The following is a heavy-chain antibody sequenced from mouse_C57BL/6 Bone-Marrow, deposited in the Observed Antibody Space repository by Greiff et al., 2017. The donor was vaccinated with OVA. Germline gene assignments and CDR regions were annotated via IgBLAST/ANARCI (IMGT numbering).Heavy chain of an antibody. CDR1: GYAFSSSW. Sequence: QVQLQQSGPELVKPGASVKFSCKASGYAFSSSWMHWVKQRPGKGLEWIGRIYPGGGDTNYNGKFKGKATLTVDKSSSTAYMQLSSLTSEDSAVYCWARQGNDYSASYLDYWGQGTTLTVSS. V-gene: IGHV1-82*01. CDR2: IYPGGGDT. CDR3: ARQGNDYSASYLDY. J-gene: IGHJ2*01. D-gene: IGHD2-4*01.